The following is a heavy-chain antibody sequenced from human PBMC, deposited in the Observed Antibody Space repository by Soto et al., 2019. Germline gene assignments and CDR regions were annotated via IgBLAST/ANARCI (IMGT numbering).Heavy chain of an antibody. CDR1: GYTFTSYG. V-gene: IGHV1-18*04. J-gene: IGHJ6*02. Sequence: QVQLVQSGAEVKKPGASVKVSCKASGYTFTSYGISWVRQAPGQGLEWMGWISAYNGNTNYAQKLQGRVTMTTDTATSTAYMELRSLRSDDTAVYYCAIHCGGDCYFQGGMDVWGQGTTVTVSS. CDR2: ISAYNGNT. CDR3: AIHCGGDCYFQGGMDV. D-gene: IGHD2-21*02.